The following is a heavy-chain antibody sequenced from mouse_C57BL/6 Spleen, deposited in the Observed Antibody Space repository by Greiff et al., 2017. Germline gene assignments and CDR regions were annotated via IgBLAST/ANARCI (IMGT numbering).Heavy chain of an antibody. J-gene: IGHJ2*01. CDR3: AKWNDGYYSGY. D-gene: IGHD2-3*01. Sequence: QVQLQQSGAELVMPGASVKLSCKASGYTFTSYWMHWVKQRPGQGLEWIGEIDPSGSYTNYNQKFKGKSTLTVDKSSSTAYMQLSSLTSEDSAVYYCAKWNDGYYSGYWGQGTTLTVSS. CDR2: IDPSGSYT. V-gene: IGHV1-69*01. CDR1: GYTFTSYW.